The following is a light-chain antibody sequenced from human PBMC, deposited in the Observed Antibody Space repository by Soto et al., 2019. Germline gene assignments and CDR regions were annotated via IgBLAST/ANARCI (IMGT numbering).Light chain of an antibody. Sequence: QSVLTQPASVSGSPGQSITISYTGTSSDVGGYNYVSWYQQHPGKAPKLMIYDVSNRPSGVSNRFSGSKSGNTASLTISGLQAEDEADYYCSSYTSSSFYVFGTGTKVTVL. J-gene: IGLJ1*01. CDR2: DVS. CDR1: SSDVGGYNY. CDR3: SSYTSSSFYV. V-gene: IGLV2-14*01.